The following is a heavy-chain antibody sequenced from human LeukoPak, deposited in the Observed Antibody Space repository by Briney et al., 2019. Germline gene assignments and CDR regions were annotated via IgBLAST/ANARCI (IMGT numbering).Heavy chain of an antibody. Sequence: GGSLRLSCAASGFTFNTYSMNWVRQTPGKGLEWVSYISSSRTIHYADSVKGRFTISRDNSMDTLYVQMNSLRAEDTAVYYCAKGWVTMVRGIMDWGQGTLVTVSS. CDR1: GFTFNTYS. D-gene: IGHD3-10*01. J-gene: IGHJ4*02. V-gene: IGHV3-48*01. CDR2: ISSSRTI. CDR3: AKGWVTMVRGIMD.